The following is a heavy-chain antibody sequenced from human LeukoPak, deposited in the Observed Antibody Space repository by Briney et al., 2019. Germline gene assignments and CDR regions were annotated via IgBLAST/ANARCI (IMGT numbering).Heavy chain of an antibody. J-gene: IGHJ4*02. CDR1: GFTFSSYG. V-gene: IGHV3-30*18. Sequence: GGSLRLSCAASGFTFSSYGIRCVRQSAGKGLEGVAVISYDGSNKYYADSVTGRFTISRDNSKNTLYLQMNSLRAEDTAVYYCAKDRVLGAATNFDYWGQGTLVTVPS. CDR2: ISYDGSNK. CDR3: AKDRVLGAATNFDY. D-gene: IGHD2-15*01.